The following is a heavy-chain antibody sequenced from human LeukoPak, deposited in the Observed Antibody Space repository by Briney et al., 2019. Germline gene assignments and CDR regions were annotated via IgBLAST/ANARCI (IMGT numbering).Heavy chain of an antibody. CDR2: IYSSGRT. V-gene: IGHV4-59*01. Sequence: SETLSLTCTDSGGSISSYYRSWILQPPGKGLEWIGYIYSSGRTTYNPSLKSRLTISVDTSENQFSLRLTSVTAADTAVYYCARDYGGKFDYWGQGTLVTVSS. CDR1: GGSISSYY. J-gene: IGHJ4*02. CDR3: ARDYGGKFDY. D-gene: IGHD4-23*01.